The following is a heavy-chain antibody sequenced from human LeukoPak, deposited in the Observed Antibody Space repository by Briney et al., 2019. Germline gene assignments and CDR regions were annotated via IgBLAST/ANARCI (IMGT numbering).Heavy chain of an antibody. CDR3: ARVSEVEAAAGTFDY. CDR2: IYYSGST. CDR1: GGSISSYY. J-gene: IGHJ4*02. D-gene: IGHD6-13*01. Sequence: SETLSLTCTVSGGSISSYYWSWIRQPPGKGLEWIGYIYYSGSTNYNPSLKSRVTISVDTSKNQFSLKLSSVTAADTAVYYCARVSEVEAAAGTFDYWGQGTLVTVSS. V-gene: IGHV4-59*01.